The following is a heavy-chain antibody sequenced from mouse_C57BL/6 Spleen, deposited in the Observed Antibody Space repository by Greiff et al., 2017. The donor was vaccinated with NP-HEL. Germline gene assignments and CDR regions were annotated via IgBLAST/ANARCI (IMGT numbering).Heavy chain of an antibody. V-gene: IGHV10-1*01. CDR3: VRHDDYDGYYAMDY. CDR1: GFSFNTYA. J-gene: IGHJ4*01. D-gene: IGHD2-4*01. Sequence: EVKLMESGGGLVQPKGSLKLSCAASGFSFNTYAMNWVRQAPGKGLEWVARIRSKSNNYATYYADSVKDRFTISRDDSESMLYLQMNNLKTEDTAMYYCVRHDDYDGYYAMDYWGQGTSVTVSS. CDR2: IRSKSNNYAT.